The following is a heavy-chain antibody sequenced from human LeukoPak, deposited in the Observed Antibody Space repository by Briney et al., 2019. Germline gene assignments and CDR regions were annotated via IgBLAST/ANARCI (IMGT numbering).Heavy chain of an antibody. CDR3: AREGYYDILTGYSPKFYYYYMDV. CDR1: GGSISSYY. D-gene: IGHD3-9*01. J-gene: IGHJ6*03. V-gene: IGHV4-4*07. Sequence: SETLSLTCTVSGGSISSYYWSWIRQPAGKGLEWIGRIYTSGSTNYNPSLKSRVTMSVDTSKNQFSLKLSSVTAADTAVYYCAREGYYDILTGYSPKFYYYYMDVWGKGTTVTISS. CDR2: IYTSGST.